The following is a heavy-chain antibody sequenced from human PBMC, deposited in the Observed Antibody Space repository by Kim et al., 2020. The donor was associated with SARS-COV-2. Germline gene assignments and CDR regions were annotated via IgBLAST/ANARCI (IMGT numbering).Heavy chain of an antibody. V-gene: IGHV3-23*01. CDR2: ISGSGGST. Sequence: GGSLRLSCAASGFTFSSYAMSWVRQAPGKGLEWVSAISGSGGSTYYADSVKGRFTISRDNSKNTLYLQMNSLRAEDTAVYYCAKDTVKIRDSSSWYGDDYWGQGTLVTVSS. D-gene: IGHD6-13*01. CDR1: GFTFSSYA. CDR3: AKDTVKIRDSSSWYGDDY. J-gene: IGHJ4*02.